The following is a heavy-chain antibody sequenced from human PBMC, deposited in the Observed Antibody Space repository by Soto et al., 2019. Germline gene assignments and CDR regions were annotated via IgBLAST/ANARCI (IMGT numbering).Heavy chain of an antibody. V-gene: IGHV3-53*01. CDR3: AGGGGYSGYDGHDS. CDR2: MYTGGST. J-gene: IGHJ4*02. D-gene: IGHD5-12*01. CDR1: GFTVSTTY. Sequence: EVQLVESGGGLIHPGGSLRLSCGASGFTVSTTYMSWVRQAPGKGLEWVSTMYTGGSTSYADSVKGRFTISSDDSKNTLYLQMNSRSVEATAVDYCAGGGGYSGYDGHDSWGQGTLVTVSS.